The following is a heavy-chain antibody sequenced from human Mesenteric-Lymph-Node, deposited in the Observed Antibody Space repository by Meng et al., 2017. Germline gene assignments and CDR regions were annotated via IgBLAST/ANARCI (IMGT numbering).Heavy chain of an antibody. V-gene: IGHV3-23*01. CDR1: GFISSNYG. Sequence: GGSLRPSCAASGFISSNYGMNWVRQAPGKGLEWVSGITNSGGSTFYADSVKGRFTISRDNSKNTLYLQMNSLTAEDTAVYYGTRDSGDYVFFDFWGQGTLVTVSS. J-gene: IGHJ4*02. CDR2: ITNSGGST. CDR3: TRDSGDYVFFDF. D-gene: IGHD2-21*02.